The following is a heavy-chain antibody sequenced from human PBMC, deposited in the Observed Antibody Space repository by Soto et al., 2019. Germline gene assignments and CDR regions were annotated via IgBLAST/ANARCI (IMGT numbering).Heavy chain of an antibody. CDR2: INHRGSL. CDR1: GGSMTSGDQY. Sequence: QVQLQESGPGLVKPSQTLSLTCTVTGGSMTSGDQYWTWIRHRPGEGLEWFGYINHRGSLYYITSLKSRVYMSVDTSKNQFSLNLSSVTAADTAVYYCERELPQRQGRNMDVWGQGTTVTVSS. V-gene: IGHV4-31*03. CDR3: ERELPQRQGRNMDV. J-gene: IGHJ6*02. D-gene: IGHD1-1*01.